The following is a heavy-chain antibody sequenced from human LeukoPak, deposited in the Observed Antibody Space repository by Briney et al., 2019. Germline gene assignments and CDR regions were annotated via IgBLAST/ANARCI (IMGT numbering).Heavy chain of an antibody. J-gene: IGHJ6*03. CDR1: GGSISSYY. D-gene: IGHD5-18*01. V-gene: IGHV4-59*01. CDR3: ARVSSAMVFTYYYYMDV. CDR2: IYYSGST. Sequence: SQTLSLTCTVSGGSISSYYRSWIRQPPGKGLEWIGYIYYSGSTNYNPSLKSRVTISVDTSKNQFSLKLSSVTAADTAVYYCARVSSAMVFTYYYYMDVWGKGTTVTVSS.